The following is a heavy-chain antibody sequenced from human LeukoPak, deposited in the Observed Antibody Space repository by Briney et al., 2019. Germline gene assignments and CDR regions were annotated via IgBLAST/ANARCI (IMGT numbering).Heavy chain of an antibody. CDR2: IKQGGSEK. V-gene: IGHV3-7*04. CDR3: AREGSSRYGFDH. J-gene: IGHJ4*02. CDR1: GFTFSNYW. Sequence: GGSLRLYCAASGFTFSNYWMTWVRQAPGKGLEWVANIKQGGSEKYYVDSVKGRFTISRDDAKNSLYLQMSSLKAEDTAVYYCAREGSSRYGFDHWGQGTLVTVSS. D-gene: IGHD1-14*01.